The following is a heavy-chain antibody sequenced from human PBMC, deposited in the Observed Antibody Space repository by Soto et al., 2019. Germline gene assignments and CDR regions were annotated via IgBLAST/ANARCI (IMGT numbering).Heavy chain of an antibody. D-gene: IGHD3-22*01. V-gene: IGHV4-30-4*01. CDR2: IYYSGST. CDR1: GGSISRGDYY. Sequence: PSETLSLTCTVSGGSISRGDYYWSWIRQPPGKGLEWIGYIYYSGSTYYNPSLKSRVTISVDTSKNQFSLKLSSVTAADTAVYYCARDIYYDSSGYYSPYGMDVWGQGTTVTVSS. J-gene: IGHJ6*02. CDR3: ARDIYYDSSGYYSPYGMDV.